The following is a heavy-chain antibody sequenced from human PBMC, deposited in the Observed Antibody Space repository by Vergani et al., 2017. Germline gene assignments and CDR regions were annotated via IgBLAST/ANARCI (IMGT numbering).Heavy chain of an antibody. J-gene: IGHJ6*03. V-gene: IGHV3-23*04. Sequence: VQLVESGGGVVQPGRSLRLSCAASGFTFSSYAMSWVRQAPGKGLEWVSAISGSGGSTYYADSVKGRFTISRDNSKNTLYLQMNSLRAEDTAVYYCARDSRGQLALYYYYYMDVWGKGTTVTVSS. CDR2: ISGSGGST. D-gene: IGHD6-6*01. CDR3: ARDSRGQLALYYYYYMDV. CDR1: GFTFSSYA.